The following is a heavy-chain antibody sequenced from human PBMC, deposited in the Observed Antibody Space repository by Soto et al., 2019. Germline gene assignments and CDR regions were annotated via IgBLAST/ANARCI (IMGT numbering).Heavy chain of an antibody. V-gene: IGHV4-31*03. J-gene: IGHJ3*02. CDR2: IYYSGST. CDR3: ARAGYYYDSSGFTFDI. D-gene: IGHD3-22*01. CDR1: GGSISSGGYY. Sequence: QVQLQESGPGLVKPSQTLSLTCTVSGGSISSGGYYWSWIRQHPGKGLEWIGYIYYSGSTYYNPSLRSRVTISVDTSKNQFSLKLSSVTAADTAVYYCARAGYYYDSSGFTFDIWGQGTMVTVSS.